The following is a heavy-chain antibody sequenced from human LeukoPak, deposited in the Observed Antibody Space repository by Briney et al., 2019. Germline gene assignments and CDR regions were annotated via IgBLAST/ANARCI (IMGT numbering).Heavy chain of an antibody. V-gene: IGHV1-2*02. CDR3: ARESIIPAARGDY. J-gene: IGHJ4*02. D-gene: IGHD2-2*01. CDR2: INPNSGGT. CDR1: GYTFTGYF. Sequence: ASVTVSCKASGYTFTGYFIHWVRQVPGQGLEWMGWINPNSGGTNYAQKFQGRVTMTRDTSTNTAYMELSRLGSDDTAIYYCARESIIPAARGDYWGQGTLVTVSS.